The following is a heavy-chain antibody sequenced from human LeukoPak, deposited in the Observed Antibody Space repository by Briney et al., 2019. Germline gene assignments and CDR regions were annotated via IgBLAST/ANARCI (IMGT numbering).Heavy chain of an antibody. V-gene: IGHV3-74*01. Sequence: PGGSLRLSCAASGFTFSSYWMHWVRQAPGKGLVWFSRINSDGSSTSYADSVKGRFTISRDNAKNTLYLQMNSLRAEDTAVYYCARGTTYYYDSSGYPDWGQGTLATVSS. CDR1: GFTFSSYW. CDR2: INSDGSST. J-gene: IGHJ4*02. D-gene: IGHD3-22*01. CDR3: ARGTTYYYDSSGYPD.